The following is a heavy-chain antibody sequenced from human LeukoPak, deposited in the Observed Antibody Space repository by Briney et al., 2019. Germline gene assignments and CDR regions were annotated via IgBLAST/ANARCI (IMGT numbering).Heavy chain of an antibody. CDR3: ATSDDTAAGPY. V-gene: IGHV3-7*01. CDR2: RNMDGSGK. CDR1: VFTLSDYW. J-gene: IGHJ4*02. Sequence: GALRLSCEAPVFTLSDYWMTWVRQAPGKGLEWGANRNMDGSGKVYGGSVEGRFTISTANAQKSLSLQMNSLRAEDTAVYYCATSDDTAAGPYWGQGTLVMVSS. D-gene: IGHD6-13*01.